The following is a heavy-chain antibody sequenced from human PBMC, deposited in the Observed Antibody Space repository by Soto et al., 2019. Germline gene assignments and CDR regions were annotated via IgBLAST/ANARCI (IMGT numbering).Heavy chain of an antibody. CDR2: MNPDSGNT. V-gene: IGHV1-8*01. Sequence: SVKVSCKASGFTFTSYDINWMRHAAGHGPEWMGWMNPDSGNTGYAQKFQGRVTMTRNTSISTAYMELSSLSSEDSAVYYCARGRSCGGVKCRGQSVWG. CDR3: ARGRSCGGVKCRGQSV. J-gene: IGHJ6*02. D-gene: IGHD2-21*01. CDR1: GFTFTSYD.